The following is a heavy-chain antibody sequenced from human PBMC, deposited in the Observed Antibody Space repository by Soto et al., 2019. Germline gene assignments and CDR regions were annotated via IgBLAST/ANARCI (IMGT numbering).Heavy chain of an antibody. CDR3: ARHVPAAGYYYGMDV. J-gene: IGHJ6*02. CDR1: GGTFSSYA. V-gene: IGHV1-69*12. D-gene: IGHD2-2*01. Sequence: QVQLVQSGAEVKKPGSSVKVSCKASGGTFSSYAISWVRQAPGQGLEWMGGIIPIFGTANYAQKFQGRVTITAAEPTRTAYMVLSSLRSADAAVYYCARHVPAAGYYYGMDVWGHGTTVTVSS. CDR2: IIPIFGTA.